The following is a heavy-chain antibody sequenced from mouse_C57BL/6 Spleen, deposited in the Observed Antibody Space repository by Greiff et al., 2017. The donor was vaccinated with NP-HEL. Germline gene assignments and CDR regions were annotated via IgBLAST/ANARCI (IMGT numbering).Heavy chain of an antibody. J-gene: IGHJ1*03. CDR2: IRSKSSNYAT. CDR1: GFTFNTYA. CDR3: VREGITTVAPYWYFDV. D-gene: IGHD1-1*01. V-gene: IGHV10-3*01. Sequence: GGGLVQPKGSLKLSCAASGFTFNTYAMHWVRQAPGKGLEWVARIRSKSSNYATYYADSVKDRFTISRDDSQSMLYLQMNNLKTEDTAMYYCVREGITTVAPYWYFDVWGTGTTVTVSS.